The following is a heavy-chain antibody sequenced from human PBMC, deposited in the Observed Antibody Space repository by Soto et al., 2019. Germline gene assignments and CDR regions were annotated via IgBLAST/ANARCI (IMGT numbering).Heavy chain of an antibody. J-gene: IGHJ6*02. Sequence: QLHWQGSGPGLVKPSEPLSLTCTVSGGSFTNYYSSWFRQPPGKGLEWIGYINYDGYSAYNLSLKRRVTLSMNASKTQFSLMLESVTATDTAVYYCARHGFGPLHGLVDVWGPGTTVIVSS. CDR2: INYDGYS. D-gene: IGHD3-10*01. CDR3: ARHGFGPLHGLVDV. CDR1: GGSFTNYY. V-gene: IGHV4-59*08.